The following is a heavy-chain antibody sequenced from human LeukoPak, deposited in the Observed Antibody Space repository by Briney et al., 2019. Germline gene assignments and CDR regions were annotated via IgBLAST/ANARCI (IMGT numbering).Heavy chain of an antibody. V-gene: IGHV3-7*01. Sequence: GGSLRLSCTASGFSFSGSWMSWVRQLPGKGLEWLADMNPDGSTIVYVDSVMGRFTISRNNAKNSVYLQMDGLRAEDTAVYYCARDPLNGALDIWGQGTLVTVSS. CDR2: MNPDGSTI. CDR3: ARDPLNGALDI. J-gene: IGHJ3*02. CDR1: GFSFSGSW.